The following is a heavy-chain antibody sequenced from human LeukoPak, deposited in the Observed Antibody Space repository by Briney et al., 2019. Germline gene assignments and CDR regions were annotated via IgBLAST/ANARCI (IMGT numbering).Heavy chain of an antibody. CDR1: GGSISSYY. CDR3: ARCDTNGLHFDL. D-gene: IGHD5-12*01. CDR2: IYYSGST. Sequence: SETLFLTCTVSGGSISSYYWSWIRQPPGKGLEWIGYIYYSGSTNYNPSLKSRVTISVDTSKNQFSLKLSSVTAADTAVYYCARCDTNGLHFDLWGRGTLVTVSS. V-gene: IGHV4-59*08. J-gene: IGHJ2*01.